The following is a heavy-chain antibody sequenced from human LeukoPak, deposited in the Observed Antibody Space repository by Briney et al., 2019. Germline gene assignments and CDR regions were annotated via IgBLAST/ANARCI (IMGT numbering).Heavy chain of an antibody. D-gene: IGHD6-6*01. CDR3: ARLGSSSGYYYYMDA. Sequence: SETLSLTCTVSGGSISSYYWSWIRQPPGKGLEWIGYIYYSGSTNYNPSLKSRVTISVDTSKNQFSLKLSSVTAADTAVYYCARLGSSSGYYYYMDAWGKGTTVTVSS. J-gene: IGHJ6*03. CDR2: IYYSGST. V-gene: IGHV4-59*08. CDR1: GGSISSYY.